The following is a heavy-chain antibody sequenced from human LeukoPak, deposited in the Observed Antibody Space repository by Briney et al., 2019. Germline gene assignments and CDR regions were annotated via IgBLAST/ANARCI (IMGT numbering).Heavy chain of an antibody. Sequence: PSEALSLTCTVSGGSISSYYWSWIRQPPGKRLEWIGHIYYSGSTNYNPSLKSRVTISVDTSKNQFSLKLSSVTAADTAVYYCASRSSIWSGYQDTLYYFDSWGQGTLVTVSS. CDR2: IYYSGST. CDR3: ASRSSIWSGYQDTLYYFDS. J-gene: IGHJ4*02. V-gene: IGHV4-59*01. D-gene: IGHD3-3*01. CDR1: GGSISSYY.